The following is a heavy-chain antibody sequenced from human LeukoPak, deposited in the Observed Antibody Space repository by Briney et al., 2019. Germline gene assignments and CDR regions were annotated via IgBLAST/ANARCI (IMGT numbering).Heavy chain of an antibody. V-gene: IGHV1-69*13. Sequence: SVKVSCKASGGTFSSYAISWVRQAPGQGLEWMGGIIPIFGTANYAQKFQGRVTITADESTSTAYMELSSLRSEDTAVYYCARDSTYYYDSSGYYYSMDVWGKGTTVTVSS. CDR1: GGTFSSYA. D-gene: IGHD3-22*01. J-gene: IGHJ6*03. CDR2: IIPIFGTA. CDR3: ARDSTYYYDSSGYYYSMDV.